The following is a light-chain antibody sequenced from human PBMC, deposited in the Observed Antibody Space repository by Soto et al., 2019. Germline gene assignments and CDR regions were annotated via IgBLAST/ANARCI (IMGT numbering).Light chain of an antibody. V-gene: IGKV1-12*01. CDR1: QGISGW. CDR3: QQATISQLT. CDR2: AAS. J-gene: IGKJ4*01. Sequence: DIQMTQSPSSVSASVGDRVTITCRASQGISGWLAWYQQKPGKAPKLLIYAASTLQSGVPSRFSGGRSGTVFTLTINSLQPEDFATYYCQQATISQLTFGGGTKVEIK.